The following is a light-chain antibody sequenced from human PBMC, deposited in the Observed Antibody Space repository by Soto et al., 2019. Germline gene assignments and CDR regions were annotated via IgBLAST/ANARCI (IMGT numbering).Light chain of an antibody. J-gene: IGLJ2*01. CDR2: DVS. CDR3: SSYTTSSTVV. Sequence: QSALTQPASVPGSPGQSITISCTGTSSDVGGYNYVSWYQQHPGKAPKLMIYDVSNRPSGVSNRFSGSKSGNTASLTISGLQAEDEADYYCSSYTTSSTVVFGGGTKVTVL. CDR1: SSDVGGYNY. V-gene: IGLV2-14*01.